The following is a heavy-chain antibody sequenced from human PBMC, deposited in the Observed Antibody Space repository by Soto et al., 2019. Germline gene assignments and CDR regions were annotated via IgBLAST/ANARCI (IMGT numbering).Heavy chain of an antibody. CDR3: ARPGYCTATSCHGYDY. V-gene: IGHV5-51*01. D-gene: IGHD2-2*01. J-gene: IGHJ4*02. CDR2: IYPGDSDT. Sequence: GESLKISCNGSGYSFTTDWIGWVRQMPGKGLEWMGIIYPGDSDTRYSPSFQGQVTISADRSISTAYLQWSSLKASDTAMYFCARPGYCTATSCHGYDYWGQGTLVTVSS. CDR1: GYSFTTDW.